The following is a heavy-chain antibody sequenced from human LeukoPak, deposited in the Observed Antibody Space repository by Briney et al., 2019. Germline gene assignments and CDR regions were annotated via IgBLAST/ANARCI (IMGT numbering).Heavy chain of an antibody. D-gene: IGHD1-26*01. Sequence: GGSLRLSCAASGFTFSSYGMHWVRQAPGKGLEWVAVISYDGRNKYYADSVKGRFTISRDNSKNTLYLQMNSLRAEDTAVYYCARFYANEWELPHWGQGTLVTVSS. V-gene: IGHV3-30*03. CDR1: GFTFSSYG. CDR3: ARFYANEWELPH. CDR2: ISYDGRNK. J-gene: IGHJ4*02.